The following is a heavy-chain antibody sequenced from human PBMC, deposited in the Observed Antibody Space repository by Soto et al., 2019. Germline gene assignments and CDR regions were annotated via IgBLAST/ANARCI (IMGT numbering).Heavy chain of an antibody. CDR1: GFTFDDYA. CDR3: AKAKVSRDYVWGSLFDY. V-gene: IGHV3-43D*04. CDR2: ISWDGGST. Sequence: PGGSLRLSCAASGFTFDDYAMHWVRQAPGKGLECVSLISWDGGSTYYADSVKGRFTISRDNSKNSLYLQMNSLRAEDTALYYCAKAKVSRDYVWGSLFDYWGQGTLVTVYS. D-gene: IGHD3-16*01. J-gene: IGHJ4*02.